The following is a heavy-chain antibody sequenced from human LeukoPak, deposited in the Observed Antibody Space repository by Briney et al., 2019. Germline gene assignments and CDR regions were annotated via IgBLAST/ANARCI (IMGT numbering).Heavy chain of an antibody. CDR1: GFTFNNYG. CDR3: ARQMVEGQQNYYMDV. J-gene: IGHJ6*03. V-gene: IGHV3-33*08. Sequence: PGGSLRLSCAASGFTFNNYGMHWVRQAPAKGLAWVACTGPDGKKTFYGDSLNGRFTISRDNFEDTVFLQMNTMRAEDTAVYYCARQMVEGQQNYYMDVWGNGTTVTVSS. D-gene: IGHD2-15*01. CDR2: TGPDGKKT.